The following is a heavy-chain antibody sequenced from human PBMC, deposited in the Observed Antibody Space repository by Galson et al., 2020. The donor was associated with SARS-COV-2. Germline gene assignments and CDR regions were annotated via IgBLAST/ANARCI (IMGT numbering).Heavy chain of an antibody. CDR1: GFTFSSYG. CDR2: IWYDGSNK. CDR3: ARETVAATPHFDY. Sequence: QLGESLKISCAASGFTFSSYGMHWVRQAPGKGLEWVAVIWYDGSNKYYADSVKGRFTISRDNSKNTLYLQMNSLRAEDTAVYYCARETVAATPHFDYWGQGTLVTVSS. V-gene: IGHV3-33*01. J-gene: IGHJ4*02. D-gene: IGHD2-15*01.